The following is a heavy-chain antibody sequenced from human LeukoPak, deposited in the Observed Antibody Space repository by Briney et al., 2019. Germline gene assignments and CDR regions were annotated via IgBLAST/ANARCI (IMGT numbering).Heavy chain of an antibody. V-gene: IGHV3-7*03. D-gene: IGHD3-16*01. CDR3: ARGGGVDV. Sequence: SGGSLRLSCAASGFTFSSYWMNWARQAPGKGLEWVASINHNGNVNYYVDSVKGRFTISRDNAKNSLYLQMSNLRAEDTAVYFCARGGGVDVWGQGATVTVSS. CDR1: GFTFSSYW. J-gene: IGHJ6*02. CDR2: INHNGNVN.